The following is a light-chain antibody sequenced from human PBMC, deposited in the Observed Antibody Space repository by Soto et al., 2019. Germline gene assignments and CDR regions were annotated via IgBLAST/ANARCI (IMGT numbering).Light chain of an antibody. CDR2: GAS. CDR1: QSVSSN. J-gene: IGKJ5*01. CDR3: QKHHNWPIT. Sequence: EIVMTQSPATLSVSPGERATLSCRASQSVSSNLAWYQQKPGQAPRLLIYGASTRATGIPARFSGSGSGTEFTLTISSLQSEDFAFYYCQKHHNWPITLGKGTRREI. V-gene: IGKV3-15*01.